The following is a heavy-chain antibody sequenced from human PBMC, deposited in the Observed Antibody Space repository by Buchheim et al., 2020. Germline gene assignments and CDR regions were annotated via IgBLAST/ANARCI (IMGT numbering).Heavy chain of an antibody. J-gene: IGHJ4*01. D-gene: IGHD1-26*01. V-gene: IGHV3-30*03. CDR1: GFTFSSYG. CDR3: ARDNGGSYRAFDY. Sequence: QVQLVESGGGVVQPGRSLRLSCAASGFTFSSYGMHWVRQAPGKGLEWVAVISYDGSNKYYADSVKGRFTISRDNSKNTLYLQMDSLRVEDTAVYYCARDNGGSYRAFDYWGQGTL. CDR2: ISYDGSNK.